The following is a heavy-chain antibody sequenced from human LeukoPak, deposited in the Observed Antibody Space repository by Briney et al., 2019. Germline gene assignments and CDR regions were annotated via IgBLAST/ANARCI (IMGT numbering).Heavy chain of an antibody. D-gene: IGHD3-10*02. CDR3: ARDSPLFGEFYAFDI. CDR1: GYSISGGYY. V-gene: IGHV4-38-2*02. CDR2: IYTSGST. J-gene: IGHJ3*02. Sequence: NPSQTLSLTCTVSGYSISGGYYWGWIRQPPGKGLEWIGRIYTSGSTNYNPSLKSRVTISVDTSKNQFSLKLSSVTAADTAVYYCARDSPLFGEFYAFDIWGQGTMVTVSS.